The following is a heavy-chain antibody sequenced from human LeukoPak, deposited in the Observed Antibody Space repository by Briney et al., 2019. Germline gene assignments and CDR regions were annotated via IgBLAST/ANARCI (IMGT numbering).Heavy chain of an antibody. CDR1: GGSISGTNYY. J-gene: IGHJ4*02. Sequence: SETLSLTCTVSGGSISGTNYYWGWIRQPPGKGLEWIGSIYYNGHTYSNPSLESRVTMSVDTSNNQFSLKLSSVTAADTAVHYCARDGRGYSSGWWRYWGQGTLVTVSS. CDR2: IYYNGHT. D-gene: IGHD6-19*01. V-gene: IGHV4-39*07. CDR3: ARDGRGYSSGWWRY.